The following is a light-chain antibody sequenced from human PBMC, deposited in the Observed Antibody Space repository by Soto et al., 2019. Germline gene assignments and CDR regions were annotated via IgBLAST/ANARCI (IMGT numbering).Light chain of an antibody. CDR3: QQYGSSPQT. J-gene: IGKJ1*01. Sequence: EIVLTQSPGTLSLSPGDRATLSCRASQSVSSSYLAWYQQKPGQAPRLLMYETSSRATGIPDRFSGGGSGTDFTLTISRLEPEDFAVYYCQQYGSSPQTFGQGTEVEIK. CDR2: ETS. CDR1: QSVSSSY. V-gene: IGKV3-20*01.